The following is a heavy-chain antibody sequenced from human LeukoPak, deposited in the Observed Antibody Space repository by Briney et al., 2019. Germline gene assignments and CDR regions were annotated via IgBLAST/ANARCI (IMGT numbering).Heavy chain of an antibody. CDR2: IYSGGST. Sequence: PGGSLRLSCAASGFTVSSNYMSWVRQAPGKGLEWVSVIYSGGSTYYADSVKGRFTISRDNSKNTLYLQMNSLRAEDTAVYYCARGRIAVAADYGMDVWGQGTTVTVSS. CDR1: GFTVSSNY. D-gene: IGHD6-19*01. J-gene: IGHJ6*02. CDR3: ARGRIAVAADYGMDV. V-gene: IGHV3-66*01.